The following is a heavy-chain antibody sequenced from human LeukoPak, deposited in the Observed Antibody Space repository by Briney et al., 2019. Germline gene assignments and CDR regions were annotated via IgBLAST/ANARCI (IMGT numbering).Heavy chain of an antibody. Sequence: ASVKVSCKASGYTFTSCDINWVRQATGQGLEWIGWMNPNSGNTGYAQKFWGRDTMTRNTSISTAYMELSSLRSEDTAVYYCARGAMLLWFGELFRRDYYYYGMDVWGQGTTVTVSS. V-gene: IGHV1-8*01. CDR1: GYTFTSCD. J-gene: IGHJ6*02. CDR2: MNPNSGNT. CDR3: ARGAMLLWFGELFRRDYYYYGMDV. D-gene: IGHD3-10*01.